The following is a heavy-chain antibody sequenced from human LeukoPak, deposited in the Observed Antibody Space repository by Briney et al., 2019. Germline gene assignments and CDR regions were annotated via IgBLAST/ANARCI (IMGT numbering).Heavy chain of an antibody. CDR3: ARYSWTETTWL. V-gene: IGHV3-7*01. J-gene: IGHJ4*02. D-gene: IGHD4-17*01. CDR1: GFTLSSYW. Sequence: GGSLRLSCAASGFTLSSYWMSWVRQAPGKGLEWVANIKEDGSDKYYVASVEGRFTISRDNAKNLLYLQMNSLRVEDTAVYYCARYSWTETTWLWGQETLVTVSS. CDR2: IKEDGSDK.